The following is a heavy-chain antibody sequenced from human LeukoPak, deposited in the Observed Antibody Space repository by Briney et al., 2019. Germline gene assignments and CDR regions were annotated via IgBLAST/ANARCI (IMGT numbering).Heavy chain of an antibody. CDR2: ISYDGSNK. CDR3: AKGSGSYTYYYGMDV. CDR1: GFTFSSYG. V-gene: IGHV3-30*18. Sequence: GRSLTLSCAASGFTFSSYGMQWVRQAPGKGLEWVAVISYDGSNKYYADSVKGRFTISRDNSENTLYLQMNSLRAEDTAVYYCAKGSGSYTYYYGMDVWGQGTTVTVSS. D-gene: IGHD1-26*01. J-gene: IGHJ6*02.